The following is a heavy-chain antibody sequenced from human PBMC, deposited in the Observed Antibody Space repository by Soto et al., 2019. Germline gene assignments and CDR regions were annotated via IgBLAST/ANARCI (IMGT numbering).Heavy chain of an antibody. CDR1: GRSMSGYY. CDR3: AKEDYYDTGYYVV. CDR2: IYTSGTT. V-gene: IGHV4-4*07. D-gene: IGHD3-9*01. J-gene: IGHJ4*02. Sequence: SETLSLTCTVSGRSMSGYYWSWIRQPAGERLEWIGRIYTSGTTDFNPSLKGRVTMSVDTSKNQFSLKLTSVTAADTALYYCAKEDYYDTGYYVVWGQGTQVTVSS.